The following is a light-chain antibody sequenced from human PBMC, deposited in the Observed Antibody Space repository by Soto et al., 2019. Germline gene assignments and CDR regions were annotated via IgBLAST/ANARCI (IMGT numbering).Light chain of an antibody. J-gene: IGLJ1*01. CDR1: SSDVGGHNY. V-gene: IGLV2-14*01. CDR3: SSYTSKTTPHV. Sequence: QSVLTQPASVSGSPGQSITLFCTGTSSDVGGHNYVSWYQQHPGKAPKLLIYEVSNRPSGVSNRFSGSKSGNTASLTISGLQAEDEADYYCSSYTSKTTPHVFGTGTKVTVL. CDR2: EVS.